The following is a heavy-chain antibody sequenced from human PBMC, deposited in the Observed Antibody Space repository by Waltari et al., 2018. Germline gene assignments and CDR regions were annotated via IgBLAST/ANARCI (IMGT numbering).Heavy chain of an antibody. CDR1: GSTSTGYY. CDR2: INPYSGGT. V-gene: IGHV1-2*02. Sequence: QVQLVQSGAEVKKPGASVKVSCKASGSTSTGYYIHWVRQSPGQGLEWMGWINPYSGGTEYAQKFQGRITMTRDTSISTAYLDLSRLRSDDTAVYYCARDLGPHNWYFDLWGRGTLVTVSS. CDR3: ARDLGPHNWYFDL. J-gene: IGHJ2*01. D-gene: IGHD3-16*01.